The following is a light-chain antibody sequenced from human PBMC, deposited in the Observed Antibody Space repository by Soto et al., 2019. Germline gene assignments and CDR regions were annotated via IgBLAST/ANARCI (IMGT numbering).Light chain of an antibody. Sequence: DILMTQSPDSLAVSLGESATINCKSSQTVLYSSNNKNYLAWYQQKPGQPPKLLISWASTRESGVPDRFSGSGSGTDFTLTISSLQAEDVAVYYCHQYYNTPLTFGGGTKVDI. CDR1: QTVLYSSNNKNY. CDR2: WAS. V-gene: IGKV4-1*01. J-gene: IGKJ4*01. CDR3: HQYYNTPLT.